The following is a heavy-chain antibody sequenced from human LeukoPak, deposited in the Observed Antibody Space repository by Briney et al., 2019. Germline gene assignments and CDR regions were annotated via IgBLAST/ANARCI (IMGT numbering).Heavy chain of an antibody. Sequence: SGTLSLTCAVSGGSISSSNWWSWVRQPPGRGLEWIGEIYHSGSTNYNPSLKGRVTISVDKSKNQFSLKLSSVTAADTAVYYCARSSGYYYDSSGYHKYFDYWGQGTLVTVSS. J-gene: IGHJ4*02. V-gene: IGHV4-4*02. CDR3: ARSSGYYYDSSGYHKYFDY. CDR2: IYHSGST. D-gene: IGHD3-22*01. CDR1: GGSISSSNW.